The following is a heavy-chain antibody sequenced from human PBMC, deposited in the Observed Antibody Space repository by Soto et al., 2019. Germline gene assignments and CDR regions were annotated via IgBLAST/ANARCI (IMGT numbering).Heavy chain of an antibody. CDR2: ISGSGGST. CDR3: AKEGYYYGSGSYPDDY. V-gene: IGHV3-23*01. D-gene: IGHD3-10*01. CDR1: GFTFSSYA. Sequence: GGSLRLSCAASGFTFSSYAMSWVRQAPGKGLEWVSAISGSGGSTYYADSVKGRFTISRDNSKNTLYLQMNSLRAEDTAVYYCAKEGYYYGSGSYPDDYWGQGTLVTVSS. J-gene: IGHJ4*02.